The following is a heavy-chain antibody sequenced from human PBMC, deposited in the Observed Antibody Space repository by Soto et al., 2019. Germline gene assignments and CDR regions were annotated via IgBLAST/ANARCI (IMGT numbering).Heavy chain of an antibody. CDR1: GGSISSSHYF. J-gene: IGHJ4*02. Sequence: SETLSLTCTVSGGSISSSHYFWGWIRQPPGKGLEWIGYIYYIGSTYYNSSLKSRVTISVDTSRNQFSLKLTSVTAADTAVYYCARAPGDYFDYWGQGTLVTVSS. CDR3: ARAPGDYFDY. V-gene: IGHV4-39*01. CDR2: IYYIGST.